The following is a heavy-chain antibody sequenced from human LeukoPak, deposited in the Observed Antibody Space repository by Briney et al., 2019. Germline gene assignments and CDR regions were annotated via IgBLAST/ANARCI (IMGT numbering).Heavy chain of an antibody. CDR1: GFTFSSYG. V-gene: IGHV3-21*01. J-gene: IGHJ5*02. CDR2: ISSSSSYI. CDR3: ARDLAPQCSGGSCYPAPTWFDP. D-gene: IGHD2-15*01. Sequence: GGSLRLSCAASGFTFSSYGMSWVRHAPGGGLEWVSSISSSSSYIYYADSGKGRFTISRDNAKNSLYLQMNSLRAEDTAVYYCARDLAPQCSGGSCYPAPTWFDPWGQGTLVTVSS.